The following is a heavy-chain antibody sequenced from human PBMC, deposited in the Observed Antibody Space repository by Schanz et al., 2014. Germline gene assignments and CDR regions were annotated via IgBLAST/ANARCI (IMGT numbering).Heavy chain of an antibody. Sequence: EVQLVESGGGLVKPGGSLGLSCVVSGFTVSSDHMSWVRQAPGKGLEWVSALSGSGGSTYYADSVKGRFTISRDNSKNTLYLQMNSLRAEDTAVYYCARDRGYCSGGSCLTFDYWGQGTLVTVSS. D-gene: IGHD2-15*01. CDR2: LSGSGGST. V-gene: IGHV3-23*04. J-gene: IGHJ4*02. CDR3: ARDRGYCSGGSCLTFDY. CDR1: GFTVSSDH.